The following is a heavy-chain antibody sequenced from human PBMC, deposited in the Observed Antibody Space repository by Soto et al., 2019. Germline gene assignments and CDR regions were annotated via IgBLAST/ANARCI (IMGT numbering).Heavy chain of an antibody. D-gene: IGHD3-10*01. J-gene: IGHJ3*02. CDR2: INGDGTRA. V-gene: IGHV3-74*01. CDR1: GFTFRNQW. CDR3: SRGGAAGRGDAIDI. Sequence: EVQLEESGGGSVQLGESLRVSCVASGFTFRNQWMHWVRQVPGKGLVWVCRINGDGTRASYADFVKGRFTISRDNAQNLLFLQLKSLRVDDTGVYHCSRGGAAGRGDAIDIWGPGTTVAVSS.